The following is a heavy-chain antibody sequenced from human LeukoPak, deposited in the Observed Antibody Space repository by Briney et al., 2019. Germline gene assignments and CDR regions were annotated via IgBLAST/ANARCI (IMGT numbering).Heavy chain of an antibody. J-gene: IGHJ5*02. D-gene: IGHD3-10*01. Sequence: SQTLSLTCAISGDSFSSNSAAWNWIRQSPSRGLEWLGRTYHRSKWYNDYAVSVKSRITINPDTSKNQFSLKLSSVTAADTAVYYCARGERRLYYGSGSYNLWGQGTLVTVSS. CDR1: GDSFSSNSAA. CDR3: ARGERRLYYGSGSYNL. V-gene: IGHV6-1*01. CDR2: TYHRSKWYN.